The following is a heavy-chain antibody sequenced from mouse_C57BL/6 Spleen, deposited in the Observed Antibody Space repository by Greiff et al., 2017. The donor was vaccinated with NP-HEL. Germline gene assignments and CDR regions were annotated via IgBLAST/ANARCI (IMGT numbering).Heavy chain of an antibody. V-gene: IGHV1-61*01. CDR3: ARRWLRSRYFDV. J-gene: IGHJ1*03. CDR2: IYPSDSET. D-gene: IGHD2-2*01. Sequence: QVQLQQPGAELVRPGSSVKLSCKASGYTFTSYWMDWVKQRPGQGLEWIGNIYPSDSETHYNQKFKDKATLTVDKSSSTAYMQLSSLTSEDSAVYYWARRWLRSRYFDVWGTGTTVTVSS. CDR1: GYTFTSYW.